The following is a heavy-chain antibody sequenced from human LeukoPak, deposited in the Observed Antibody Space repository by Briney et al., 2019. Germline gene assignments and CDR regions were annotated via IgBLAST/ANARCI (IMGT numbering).Heavy chain of an antibody. CDR1: GFTFSSYS. CDR3: ARDDPYCGGDCEERAFDI. V-gene: IGHV3-21*01. J-gene: IGHJ3*02. D-gene: IGHD2-21*02. Sequence: GGSLRLSCAASGFTFSSYSMSWVRQAPGKGLEWVSSISSSSSYIYYADSVKGRFTISRDNAKNSLYLQMNSLRAEDTAVYYCARDDPYCGGDCEERAFDIWGQGTMVTVSS. CDR2: ISSSSSYI.